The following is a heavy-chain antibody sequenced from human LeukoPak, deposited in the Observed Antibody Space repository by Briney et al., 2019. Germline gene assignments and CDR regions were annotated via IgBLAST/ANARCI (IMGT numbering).Heavy chain of an antibody. Sequence: SETLSLTCTVSGGSISSYYWSWIRQPAGKGLEWIGRIYTSGSTNYNPSLKSRVTMSVDTSKNQFSLKLSSVTAADTAVYYCARGSVTGTTFFYYYYYMDVWGKGTTVTVSS. J-gene: IGHJ6*03. V-gene: IGHV4-4*07. CDR3: ARGSVTGTTFFYYYYYMDV. CDR2: IYTSGST. D-gene: IGHD6-13*01. CDR1: GGSISSYY.